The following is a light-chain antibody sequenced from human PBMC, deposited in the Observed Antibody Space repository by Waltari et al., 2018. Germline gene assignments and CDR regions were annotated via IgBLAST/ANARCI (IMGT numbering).Light chain of an antibody. Sequence: VVTQSPATLSLSPGERATLSCTASESVSNSLAWYQQKPGQGPRLPIYEASNRATGIPDRFSGSGSGTDFTLTINNVEPEDFALYFCQQRFSWPPTFGGGTKVEIK. V-gene: IGKV3-11*01. J-gene: IGKJ4*01. CDR1: ESVSNS. CDR2: EAS. CDR3: QQRFSWPPT.